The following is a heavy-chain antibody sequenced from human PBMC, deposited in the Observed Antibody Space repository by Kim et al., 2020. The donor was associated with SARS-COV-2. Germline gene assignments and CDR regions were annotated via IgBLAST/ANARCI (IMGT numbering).Heavy chain of an antibody. J-gene: IGHJ3*01. Sequence: GESLKISCKGSGYYFTSHWIAWVRQLPGEGPEWMGAIYPGDYDTRSSPAFQRQVTIPANKSTSTAYLQWSRLKASDTAIHYCASDRVFGSGWAHAFDFWG. CDR2: IYPGDYDT. CDR1: GYYFTSHW. D-gene: IGHD3-10*01. V-gene: IGHV5-51*01. CDR3: ASDRVFGSGWAHAFDF.